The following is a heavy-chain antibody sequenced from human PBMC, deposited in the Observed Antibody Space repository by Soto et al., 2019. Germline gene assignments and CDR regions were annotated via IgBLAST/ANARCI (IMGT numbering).Heavy chain of an antibody. CDR1: GGSMITYY. D-gene: IGHD3-3*01. V-gene: IGHV4-59*01. J-gene: IGHJ4*02. Sequence: QVQLQESGPGLVKPSETLSLTCTVSGGSMITYYWSWIRQSPGKGLEWIGYVHHSGSTLYNPSLRNRATVSLDSSKNQFFLKLTSVTAADTAFFFCASEVRDGSEWHWDYWGEGTVVTVSS. CDR2: VHHSGST. CDR3: ASEVRDGSEWHWDY.